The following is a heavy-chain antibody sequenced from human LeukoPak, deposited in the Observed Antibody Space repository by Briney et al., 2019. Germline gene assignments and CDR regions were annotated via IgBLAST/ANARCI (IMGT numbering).Heavy chain of an antibody. J-gene: IGHJ5*02. V-gene: IGHV3-7*01. D-gene: IGHD4-17*01. CDR2: IKQDGSEK. Sequence: PGGPLRLSCAASGFTFSSYWMSWVRQAPGKGLEWVASIKQDGSEKYYVDSVKGRLTISRDNAKYSLYLQMNSLRAEDTALYYCARASGEGWFDPWGQGSLVTVSS. CDR3: ARASGEGWFDP. CDR1: GFTFSSYW.